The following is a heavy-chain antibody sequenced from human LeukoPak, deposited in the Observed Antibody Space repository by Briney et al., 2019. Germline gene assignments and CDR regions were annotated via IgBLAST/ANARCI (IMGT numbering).Heavy chain of an antibody. CDR1: GYTFTDYC. Sequence: ASVKVSCKASGYTFTDYCMHWVRQAPGQGFEWMGWINPNDGDTNYAQKFQGRVTMTRDTSISTAHMEVSRLRSDDTAVYYCARANFLYCSSTTCLFDYWGQGTLVTVSS. J-gene: IGHJ4*02. V-gene: IGHV1-2*02. CDR2: INPNDGDT. CDR3: ARANFLYCSSTTCLFDY. D-gene: IGHD2-2*01.